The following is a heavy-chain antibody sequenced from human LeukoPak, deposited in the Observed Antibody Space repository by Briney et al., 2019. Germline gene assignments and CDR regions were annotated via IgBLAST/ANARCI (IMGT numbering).Heavy chain of an antibody. CDR1: SGSLSNYY. CDR2: IYESGIT. J-gene: IGHJ4*02. Sequence: SETLSFTCTVSSGSLSNYYWSWIRQPPGKGLDWIGHIYESGITTYNPSLKSRVTITVDSSKNQFSLRLTSVTAADTAVYYCARGRIGGPKAPFDYWGQGTLVTVSS. D-gene: IGHD3-16*01. CDR3: ARGRIGGPKAPFDY. V-gene: IGHV4-59*01.